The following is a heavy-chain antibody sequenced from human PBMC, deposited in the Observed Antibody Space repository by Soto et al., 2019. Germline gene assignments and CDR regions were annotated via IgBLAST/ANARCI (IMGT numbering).Heavy chain of an antibody. CDR2: MSGSGGST. V-gene: IGHV3-23*01. Sequence: EVQLLESGGGLVQPGGSLRLSCAASGFTFSSYAMRWVRQAPGKGLEWVSAMSGSGGSTYYADSVKGRFTISRDNSKNTVYLQMNRLRGEDTAVYYCARRGSGSYYDYWGQGTLVTVSS. CDR1: GFTFSSYA. D-gene: IGHD6-25*01. CDR3: ARRGSGSYYDY. J-gene: IGHJ4*02.